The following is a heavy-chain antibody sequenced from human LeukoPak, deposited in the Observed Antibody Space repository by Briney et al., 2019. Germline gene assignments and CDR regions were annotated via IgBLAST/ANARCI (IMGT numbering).Heavy chain of an antibody. Sequence: SETLSLTCSVSNGSISTYYWSWIRQSPGKGLGWIGYISYGGATTYNPSLKRRVTISVDSPKNHFSLRLTSLTAADTALYYCARHGGTRDYFDSWGPGSLVTVSS. CDR1: NGSISTYY. CDR2: ISYGGAT. D-gene: IGHD1-26*01. CDR3: ARHGGTRDYFDS. V-gene: IGHV4-59*08. J-gene: IGHJ4*02.